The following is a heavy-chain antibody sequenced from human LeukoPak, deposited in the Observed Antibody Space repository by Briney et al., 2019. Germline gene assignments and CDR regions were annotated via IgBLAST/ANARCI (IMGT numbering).Heavy chain of an antibody. V-gene: IGHV4-39*07. Sequence: PSETLSLTCSVSGGSIKTTGYYWGWIRQPPGRGLEWIGSIYLAGSTYYNPSIKSRVTMSVDLYKNEFSLILTSVTAADAAVYYWAREGSYWDIWGPGSLVTVSS. CDR1: GGSIKTTGYY. CDR2: IYLAGST. D-gene: IGHD3-10*01. J-gene: IGHJ4*02. CDR3: AREGSYWDI.